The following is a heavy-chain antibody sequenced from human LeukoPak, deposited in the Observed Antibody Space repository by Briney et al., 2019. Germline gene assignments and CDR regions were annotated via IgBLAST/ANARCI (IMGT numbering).Heavy chain of an antibody. Sequence: PSGTLSLTCTVSGGSISSSSYYWGWIRQPPGKGLEWIGSIYYSGSTNYNPSLKSRVTISVDTSKNQFSLKLSSVTAADTAVYYCASFSSSLGFDYWGQGTLVTVSS. J-gene: IGHJ4*02. CDR2: IYYSGST. CDR1: GGSISSSSYY. D-gene: IGHD6-6*01. CDR3: ASFSSSLGFDY. V-gene: IGHV4-39*07.